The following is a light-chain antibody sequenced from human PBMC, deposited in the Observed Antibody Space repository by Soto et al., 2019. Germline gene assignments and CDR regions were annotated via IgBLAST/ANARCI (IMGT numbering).Light chain of an antibody. Sequence: QTVVTQPPSASGTPGQRVTISCSGSSSNIGSHTVNWYQQLPGTAPKLLIYSNNQRPSGVPDRFSGSKSGTSASLAISGLQSGDEADYYCAAWDDSLNVVFGGGTKVTVL. CDR1: SSNIGSHT. CDR3: AAWDDSLNVV. CDR2: SNN. J-gene: IGLJ2*01. V-gene: IGLV1-44*01.